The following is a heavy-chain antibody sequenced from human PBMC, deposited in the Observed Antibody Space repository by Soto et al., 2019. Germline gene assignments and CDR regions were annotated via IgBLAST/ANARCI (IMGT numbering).Heavy chain of an antibody. V-gene: IGHV1-69*12. CDR3: ARSEGQQLVPIVY. D-gene: IGHD6-13*01. CDR2: IIPIFGTA. CDR1: GGTFSSYA. Sequence: QVQLVQSGAEVKKPGSSVKVSCKASGGTFSSYAISWVRQAPGQGLEWMGGIIPIFGTANYAQKFQGRVTLPDDESTRTAYLGLGSLRSEATAVYYCARSEGQQLVPIVYWGQGTLVNVSS. J-gene: IGHJ4*02.